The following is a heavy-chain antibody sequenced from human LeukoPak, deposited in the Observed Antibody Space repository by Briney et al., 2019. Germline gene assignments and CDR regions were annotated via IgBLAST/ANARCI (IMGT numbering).Heavy chain of an antibody. D-gene: IGHD2-2*03. Sequence: PSETLSLTCTVSGGSISSTCYYWGWIRQPPGKGLEWIGSIYYSGSTYYNPSLKSRVTISVDTSKNQFSLKLSSVTAADTAVYYCARLLRVGYCSTTSCNWFDPWGQGTLVTVSS. CDR3: ARLLRVGYCSTTSCNWFDP. CDR1: GGSISSTCYY. CDR2: IYYSGST. V-gene: IGHV4-39*07. J-gene: IGHJ5*02.